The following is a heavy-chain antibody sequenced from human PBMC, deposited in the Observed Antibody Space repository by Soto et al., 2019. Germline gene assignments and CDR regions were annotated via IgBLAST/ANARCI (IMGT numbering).Heavy chain of an antibody. D-gene: IGHD5-18*01. CDR2: IIGVFPTT. V-gene: IGHV1-69*06. CDR3: ATVGPPLSGAFTYGYEGPFDY. J-gene: IGHJ4*02. Sequence: QVQLVQSGAEVKKPGSSVKVSSKTSGGSQATSWVRQAPGHGPEWLGGIIGVFPTTNKAEKFEGRVTITADKSKGTAYMELSSRTSVDTAVYYCATVGPPLSGAFTYGYEGPFDYWGQGILVIVSS. CDR1: GGSQA.